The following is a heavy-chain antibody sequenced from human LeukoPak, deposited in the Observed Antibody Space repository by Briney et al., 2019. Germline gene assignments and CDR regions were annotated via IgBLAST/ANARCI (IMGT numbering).Heavy chain of an antibody. CDR1: GYSFNNYW. D-gene: IGHD1-26*01. CDR3: ARHPGSGSNLGAVDY. V-gene: IGHV5-10-1*01. J-gene: IGHJ4*02. Sequence: GESLKISCKGSGYSFNNYWITWVRQMPGKGLEWMGRIDPSDSYTNYKPSFQGHVTISADKSISTAFLQWGSLEASDTAMYYCARHPGSGSNLGAVDYWGQGTLVTVSS. CDR2: IDPSDSYT.